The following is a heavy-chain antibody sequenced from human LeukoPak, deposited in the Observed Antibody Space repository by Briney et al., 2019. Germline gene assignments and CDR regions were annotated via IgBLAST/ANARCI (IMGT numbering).Heavy chain of an antibody. D-gene: IGHD6-13*01. CDR2: INPNSGGT. V-gene: IGHV1-2*02. CDR3: ARGKAAAGTRWFDP. Sequence: ASVKVSCKASGYTFTGYYMHWVRQAPGQGLGWMGWINPNSGGTNYAQKFQGRVTMTRDTSISTAYMELSRLRSDDTAVYYCARGKAAAGTRWFDPWGQGTLVTVSS. J-gene: IGHJ5*02. CDR1: GYTFTGYY.